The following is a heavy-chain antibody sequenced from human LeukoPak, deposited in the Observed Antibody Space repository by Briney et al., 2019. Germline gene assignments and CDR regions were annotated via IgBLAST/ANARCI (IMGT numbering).Heavy chain of an antibody. D-gene: IGHD1-1*01. J-gene: IGHJ5*02. CDR3: ARGDYNWNDLDP. CDR2: IYSGGNT. Sequence: GGSLRLSCAASGLSVSSNNMSWVRQAPGKGLEWVSVIYSGGNTYYADSVKGRCSISRDNSKNTVFLQINILRAEDTAVYYCARGDYNWNDLDPWGQGTLVTVSA. V-gene: IGHV3-53*01. CDR1: GLSVSSNN.